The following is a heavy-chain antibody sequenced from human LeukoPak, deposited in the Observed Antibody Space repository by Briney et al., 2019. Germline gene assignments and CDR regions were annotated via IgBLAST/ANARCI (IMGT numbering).Heavy chain of an antibody. CDR3: ARDVVEWEVIHGAFDI. CDR2: ISYDGSNK. Sequence: GGSLRLSCAASGFTFSSYAMHWVRQAPGKGLEWVAVISYDGSNKYYADSVKGRFTISRDNSKNTLYLQMNSLRAEDTAVYYCARDVVEWEVIHGAFDIWGQGTMVTVSS. J-gene: IGHJ3*02. D-gene: IGHD1-26*01. CDR1: GFTFSSYA. V-gene: IGHV3-30-3*01.